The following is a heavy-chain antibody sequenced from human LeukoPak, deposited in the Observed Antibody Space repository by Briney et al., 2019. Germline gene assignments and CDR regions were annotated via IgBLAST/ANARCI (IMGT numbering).Heavy chain of an antibody. CDR3: TRGSIAYYYMDV. J-gene: IGHJ6*03. CDR1: GGSISSGSYY. Sequence: SQTLSLTCTVSGGSISSGSYYWSWIRQTAGKGLEWIGRISTSGSTDYNPSLKSRVTISVDTSKNQFSLKLSSVTAADTAVYYCTRGSIAYYYMDVWGKGTTVTISS. D-gene: IGHD3-22*01. V-gene: IGHV4-61*02. CDR2: ISTSGST.